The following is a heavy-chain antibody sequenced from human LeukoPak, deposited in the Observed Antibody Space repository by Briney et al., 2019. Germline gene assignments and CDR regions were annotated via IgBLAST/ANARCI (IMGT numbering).Heavy chain of an antibody. CDR1: GFTFSSYE. V-gene: IGHV3-48*03. J-gene: IGHJ6*03. D-gene: IGHD3-3*01. CDR3: ARQVTIFGVLTMDV. Sequence: PGGSLRLSCAASGFTFSSYEMNWVRQAPGKGLEWVSYISSSGTTIYYADSVKGRFTICRDNAKNSLYLQMNSLRAEDTAVYYCARQVTIFGVLTMDVWGKGTTVTVSS. CDR2: ISSSGTTI.